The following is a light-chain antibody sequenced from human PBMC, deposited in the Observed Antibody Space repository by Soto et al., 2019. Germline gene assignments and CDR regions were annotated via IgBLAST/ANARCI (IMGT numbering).Light chain of an antibody. J-gene: IGKJ1*01. V-gene: IGKV1-5*03. CDR1: QTISSW. Sequence: DIQMTQSPSTLSGSVGDRVTITCRASQTISSWLAWYQQKPWKAPKLLIYKASTLKSGVPSRFSGSGSGTECTLTNSSPQPDDFATYYCQHYNSYSEAFGQATKVELK. CDR2: KAS. CDR3: QHYNSYSEA.